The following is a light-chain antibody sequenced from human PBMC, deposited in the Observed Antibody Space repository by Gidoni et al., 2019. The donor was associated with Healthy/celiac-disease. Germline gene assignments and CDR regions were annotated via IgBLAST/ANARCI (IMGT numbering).Light chain of an antibody. CDR1: QSISSY. CDR2: AAS. CDR3: QQSYSTPRT. J-gene: IGKJ4*01. Sequence: IKRPQPPPSLPASVGDRVTITCRASQSISSYLNWYQQKPGKAPKLLIYAASSLQSGVPSRFSGSGSGTDFTLTISSLQPEDFATYYCQQSYSTPRTFGGGTKLEIK. V-gene: IGKV1-39*01.